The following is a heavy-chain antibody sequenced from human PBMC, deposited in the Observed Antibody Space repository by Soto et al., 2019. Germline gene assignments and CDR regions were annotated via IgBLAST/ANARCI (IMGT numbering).Heavy chain of an antibody. CDR1: DFTFSDYV. CDR3: AKDRGRYCSGGSCLLFDD. Sequence: HVQLVESGGGVVQPGRSLRLSCVASDFTFSDYVMHWVRQAPGKGLEWVARISYDGDYKYYADPVKGRFTISRDTSKNKLFLLMDSLKAEDTAVYYCAKDRGRYCSGGSCLLFDDLGQGTLVTVSS. D-gene: IGHD2-15*01. V-gene: IGHV3-30*18. J-gene: IGHJ4*02. CDR2: ISYDGDYK.